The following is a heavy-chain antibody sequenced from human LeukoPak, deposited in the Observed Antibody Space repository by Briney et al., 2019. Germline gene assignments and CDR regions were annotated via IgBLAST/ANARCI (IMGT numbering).Heavy chain of an antibody. CDR3: AKGRGPLYYYAVDA. Sequence: GGSLRLSCAASGLLFGNCAMHWFRQAPGKGLEWVATVSYDGSYEFYPDSVKGRFTISRNDSDKTVHLQVSSLRPEGSGVFYCAKGRGPLYYYAVDAWGQGTTVTVSS. J-gene: IGHJ6*02. D-gene: IGHD1-14*01. CDR1: GLLFGNCA. CDR2: VSYDGSYE. V-gene: IGHV3-30*18.